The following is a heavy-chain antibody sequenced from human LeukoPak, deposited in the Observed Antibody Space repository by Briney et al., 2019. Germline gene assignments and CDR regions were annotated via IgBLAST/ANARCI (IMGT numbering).Heavy chain of an antibody. V-gene: IGHV1-3*01. Sequence: ASVKVSCKASGYTFTSYTMHWVRQAPGQRLEWMGWINAGNGNTKSSQKFQGRVTITRDTSATTAYMELSSLRSEDAAVYYCARGGSLDYWGQGTLVTVSS. CDR2: INAGNGNT. J-gene: IGHJ4*02. D-gene: IGHD6-13*01. CDR3: ARGGSLDY. CDR1: GYTFTSYT.